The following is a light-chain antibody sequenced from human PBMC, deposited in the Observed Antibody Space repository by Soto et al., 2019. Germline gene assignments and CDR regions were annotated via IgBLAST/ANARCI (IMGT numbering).Light chain of an antibody. J-gene: IGKJ4*01. CDR1: QSVSSN. Sequence: EIVMTQSPATLSVSPGERATLSCRASQSVSSNLAWYQHKPGQAPRLLIYCASTRATGIPARFSGSGSGTEFTLTISSLQSEDFAVYYFQHYNNWPLTFGGGTKVEI. V-gene: IGKV3-15*01. CDR3: QHYNNWPLT. CDR2: CAS.